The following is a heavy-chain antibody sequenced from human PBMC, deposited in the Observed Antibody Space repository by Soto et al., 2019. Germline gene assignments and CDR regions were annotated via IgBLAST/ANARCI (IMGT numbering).Heavy chain of an antibody. D-gene: IGHD2-2*01. CDR2: INSTGTIK. J-gene: IGHJ4*02. V-gene: IGHV3-48*01. Sequence: GGSLRLSCAASGFTFSTYSMNWVRQAPGKGLEWVAYINSTGTIKYYAGSVKGRFTISRDNAKNSLYLQMNSLRAEDTAVYYCARMSSSISPGGGGQGTLVTVSS. CDR3: ARMSSSISPGG. CDR1: GFTFSTYS.